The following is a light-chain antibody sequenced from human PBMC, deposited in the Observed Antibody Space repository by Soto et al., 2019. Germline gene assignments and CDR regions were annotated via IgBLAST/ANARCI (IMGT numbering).Light chain of an antibody. Sequence: DIQMTQSPSSLSASVGDRVTITCRASQSISSYLNWYQQKPGKAPKLLIYAASSLQSGVPSRFSGSGSGTDFTLTISSLQPEDFATYYCQPSYSTSSTFGQGTKLEIK. J-gene: IGKJ2*01. CDR2: AAS. CDR3: QPSYSTSST. CDR1: QSISSY. V-gene: IGKV1-39*01.